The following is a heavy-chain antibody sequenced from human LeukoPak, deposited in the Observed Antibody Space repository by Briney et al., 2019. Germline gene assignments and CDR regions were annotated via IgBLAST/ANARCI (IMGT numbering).Heavy chain of an antibody. CDR3: AREERGQAIDY. V-gene: IGHV3-64*01. J-gene: IGHJ4*02. CDR2: INKNGDST. CDR1: GFTFSDHA. Sequence: GGSLRLSCAASGFTFSDHAMHWVRRAPGKGLEFVSAINKNGDSTYYANSVKGRFTISRDNSKSTLYLQLGSLRPDDTAVYYCAREERGQAIDYWGQGTQVTVSS.